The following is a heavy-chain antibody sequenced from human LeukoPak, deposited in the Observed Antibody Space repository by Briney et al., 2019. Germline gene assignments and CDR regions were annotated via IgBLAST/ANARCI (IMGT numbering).Heavy chain of an antibody. CDR2: INPNSGGT. D-gene: IGHD3-10*01. V-gene: IGHV1-2*02. Sequence: ASVKVSCKASGYTFTGYYMHWVRQAPGQGLEWMGWINPNSGGTNHAQKFQGRVTMTRDMSISTAYMELSRLRSDDTAVNYCARDRPLDADDYYGFYYFDYWGQGTLVTVSS. CDR1: GYTFTGYY. CDR3: ARDRPLDADDYYGFYYFDY. J-gene: IGHJ4*02.